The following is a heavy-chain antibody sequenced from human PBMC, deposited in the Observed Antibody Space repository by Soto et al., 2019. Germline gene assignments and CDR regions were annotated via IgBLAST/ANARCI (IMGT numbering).Heavy chain of an antibody. Sequence: HPGGSLRLSCAASGFTFSSFAISWVRQAPGKGLEWVSVIGYSGGDIHYADSVKGRFTISRDNSKNMLYLQMNSLRVDDTAVYFCAKYRMQGADRYFDYWGQGTMVTVS. CDR3: AKYRMQGADRYFDY. V-gene: IGHV3-23*01. D-gene: IGHD3-9*01. CDR1: GFTFSSFA. J-gene: IGHJ4*02. CDR2: IGYSGGDI.